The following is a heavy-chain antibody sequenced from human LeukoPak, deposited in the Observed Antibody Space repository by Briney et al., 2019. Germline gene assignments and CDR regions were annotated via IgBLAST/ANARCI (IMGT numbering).Heavy chain of an antibody. CDR1: GFTFSSYW. V-gene: IGHV3-7*01. Sequence: GGSLRLSCAASGFTFSSYWMSWVRQAPGKGLEWVANIKQDGSEKYYVDSVKGRFTISRDNAKNSLYLQMNSLRAEDTAVYYCARSDFWSGYCHFDYWGQGTLVTVSS. D-gene: IGHD3-3*01. CDR2: IKQDGSEK. CDR3: ARSDFWSGYCHFDY. J-gene: IGHJ4*02.